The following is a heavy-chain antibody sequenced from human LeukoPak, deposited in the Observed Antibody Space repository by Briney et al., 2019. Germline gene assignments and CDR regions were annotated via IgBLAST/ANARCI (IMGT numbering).Heavy chain of an antibody. CDR3: ARDVFGLLTGYHTFSY. J-gene: IGHJ4*02. V-gene: IGHV1-18*01. Sequence: ASVKVSCKASGYTFTTYAISWVRQAPGQGLEWMGWISADNGNTNYAQILQDRVTMTTDTSTSTSYMELRSLRSDDTAMYYCARDVFGLLTGYHTFSYWGQGSLVTVSS. D-gene: IGHD3-9*01. CDR1: GYTFTTYA. CDR2: ISADNGNT.